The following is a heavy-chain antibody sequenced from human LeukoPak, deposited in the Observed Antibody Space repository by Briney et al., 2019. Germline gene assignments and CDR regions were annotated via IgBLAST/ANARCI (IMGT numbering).Heavy chain of an antibody. Sequence: ASVKVSCKVSGYTLTELSMHWVRQAPGKGLEWMGGFDPEDGETIYAQKFQGRVTMTEDTSTDTAYMELSSLRSEDTAVYYCATDRSSTGAYYYGMDVWGQGTTVTVSS. CDR3: ATDRSSTGAYYYGMDV. D-gene: IGHD6-13*01. CDR1: GYTLTELS. V-gene: IGHV1-24*01. J-gene: IGHJ6*02. CDR2: FDPEDGET.